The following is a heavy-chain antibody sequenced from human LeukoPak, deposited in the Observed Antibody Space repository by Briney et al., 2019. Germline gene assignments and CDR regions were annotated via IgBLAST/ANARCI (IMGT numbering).Heavy chain of an antibody. D-gene: IGHD6-6*01. J-gene: IGHJ4*02. CDR1: GFTFRNHW. Sequence: GGSLRLSCAAYGFTFRNHWMHWVRQTPGKGLVWVSRISSDGSSTTYADSVKGRFTISRDNAKNTLYLQMNNLRAEDTAMYYCARDQRVTGRPDIDYWGQGTLVIVSS. V-gene: IGHV3-74*03. CDR2: ISSDGSST. CDR3: ARDQRVTGRPDIDY.